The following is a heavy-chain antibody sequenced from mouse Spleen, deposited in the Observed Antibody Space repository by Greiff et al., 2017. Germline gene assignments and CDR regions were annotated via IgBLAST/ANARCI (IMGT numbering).Heavy chain of an antibody. CDR1: GYTFTSYW. D-gene: IGHD1-2*01. V-gene: IGHV1-61*01. J-gene: IGHJ3*01. Sequence: VQLQQPGAELVRPGSSVKLSCKASGYTFTSYWMDWVKQRPGQGLEWIGNIYPSDSETHYNQKFKDKATLTVDKSSSTAYMQLSSLTSEDSAVYYCARGRHYYGYGFAYWGQGTLVTVSA. CDR3: ARGRHYYGYGFAY. CDR2: IYPSDSET.